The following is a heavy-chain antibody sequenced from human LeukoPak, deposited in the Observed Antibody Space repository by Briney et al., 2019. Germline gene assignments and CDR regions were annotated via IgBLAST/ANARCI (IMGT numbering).Heavy chain of an antibody. J-gene: IGHJ4*02. CDR2: VFSSGST. CDR1: GASINFISYY. CDR3: ARSIGEGPLDY. Sequence: PSETLSLTCTVSGASINFISYYWGWIRQPPGKGLGWIGNVFSSGSTYYNPSLKSRVTISVDTSKNQFSLKLSSVTAADTAVYYCARSIGEGPLDYWGQGTLVTVSS. V-gene: IGHV4-39*07.